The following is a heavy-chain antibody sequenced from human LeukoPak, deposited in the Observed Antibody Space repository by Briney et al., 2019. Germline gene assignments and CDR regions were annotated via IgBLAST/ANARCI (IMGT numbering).Heavy chain of an antibody. Sequence: PGGSLRLSCAASGFTFSDYYMSWIRQAPGKGLEWVSYISTSGSTIYYADSVKGRFTISRDNAKNSLYLQMSSLRAEDTAIYYCARANYYDSSGYYSYWGQGTLVTVSS. CDR3: ARANYYDSSGYYSY. V-gene: IGHV3-11*01. D-gene: IGHD3-22*01. CDR1: GFTFSDYY. CDR2: ISTSGSTI. J-gene: IGHJ4*02.